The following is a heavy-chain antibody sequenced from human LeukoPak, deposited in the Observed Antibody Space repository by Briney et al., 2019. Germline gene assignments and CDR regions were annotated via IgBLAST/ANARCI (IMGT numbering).Heavy chain of an antibody. CDR2: ISGSGSST. CDR1: GFTFSSYA. D-gene: IGHD3-22*01. J-gene: IGHJ4*02. CDR3: AKPPSYYYDSSGFVLDY. V-gene: IGHV3-23*01. Sequence: GGSLRLSCAASGFTFSSYAMSWVRQAPGKGLEWVSGISGSGSSTYYADSVKGRFTISRDNSKNTLYLQMNSLKAEDTAEYYCAKPPSYYYDSSGFVLDYWGQGALVTVSS.